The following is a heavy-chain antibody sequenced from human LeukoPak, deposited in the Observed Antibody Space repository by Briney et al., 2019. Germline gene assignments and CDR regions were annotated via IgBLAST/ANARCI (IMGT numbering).Heavy chain of an antibody. CDR1: GYTFTSYD. V-gene: IGHV1-8*01. CDR3: ARGMFLEWLVGWFDP. J-gene: IGHJ5*02. D-gene: IGHD3-3*01. Sequence: ASVKVSCKASGYTFTSYDINWVRQATGQGPEWMGWMNPNSGNTGYAQKFQGRVTMTRNTSISTAYMELSSLRSEDTAVYYCARGMFLEWLVGWFDPWGQGTLVTVS. CDR2: MNPNSGNT.